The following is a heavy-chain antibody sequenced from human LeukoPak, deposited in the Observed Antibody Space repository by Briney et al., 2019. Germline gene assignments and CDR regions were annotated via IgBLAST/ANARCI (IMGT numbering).Heavy chain of an antibody. D-gene: IGHD4-23*01. J-gene: IGHJ3*02. Sequence: GGSLRLSCAASGFTFSSYGMHWVRQAPGKGLEWVAFIRYDGSNKYYADSVKGRFTISRDNSKNTLYLQMNSLRAEDTAIYYCAKVPYNDYDGAFDIWGQGTMVTVSS. CDR3: AKVPYNDYDGAFDI. CDR2: IRYDGSNK. V-gene: IGHV3-30*02. CDR1: GFTFSSYG.